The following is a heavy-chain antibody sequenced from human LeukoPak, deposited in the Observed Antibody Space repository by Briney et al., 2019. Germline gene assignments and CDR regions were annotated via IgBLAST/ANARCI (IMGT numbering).Heavy chain of an antibody. CDR3: ARWSVAGTEFDY. J-gene: IGHJ4*02. D-gene: IGHD6-19*01. CDR1: GYTFTSYG. V-gene: IGHV1-18*01. CDR2: ISAYNGNT. Sequence: ASEKVSCKASGYTFTSYGISWVRQAPGQGLEWMGWISAYNGNTNYAQKLQGRVTMTTDTSTSTAYMELRSLRSDDAAVYYCARWSVAGTEFDYWGQGTPVTVSS.